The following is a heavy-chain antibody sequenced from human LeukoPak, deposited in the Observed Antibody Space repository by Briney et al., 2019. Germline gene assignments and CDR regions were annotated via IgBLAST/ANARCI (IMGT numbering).Heavy chain of an antibody. D-gene: IGHD3-22*01. J-gene: IGHJ4*02. CDR1: RGTFSSYA. V-gene: IGHV1-69*05. CDR2: IIPIFGTA. Sequence: SVKVSCKASRGTFSSYAISWVRQAPGQGLEWMGGIIPIFGTANYAQKFQGRVTITTDESTSTAYMELSSLRSEDTAVYYCARAAFRHYDSSGLLFDYWGQGTLVTVSS. CDR3: ARAAFRHYDSSGLLFDY.